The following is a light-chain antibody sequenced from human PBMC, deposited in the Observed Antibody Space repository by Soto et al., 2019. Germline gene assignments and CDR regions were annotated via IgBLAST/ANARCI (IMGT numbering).Light chain of an antibody. Sequence: QSVLTPPPSASGSPGQSVTISCTGTKNDIGVYDFVSWYQHHPGKAPRLIIYEVVQRPSGVPDRFSGSKSGNTASLTVSGLQAADEADYFCESYAGSNSYVFGSGTRSPS. V-gene: IGLV2-8*01. CDR3: ESYAGSNSYV. CDR1: KNDIGVYDF. CDR2: EVV. J-gene: IGLJ1*01.